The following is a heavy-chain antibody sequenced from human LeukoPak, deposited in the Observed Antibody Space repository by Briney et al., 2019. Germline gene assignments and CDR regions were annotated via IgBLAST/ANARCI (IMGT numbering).Heavy chain of an antibody. J-gene: IGHJ4*02. CDR2: TSYHGTNK. V-gene: IGHV3-30-3*01. CDR1: GFTFSNYA. Sequence: GGSLRLSCAASGFTFSNYAIHWVRQAPGKGLEWVAVTSYHGTNKYYADSVKGRFTISRDNSKNTLYLQMNSLRAEDTAVYYCAKEPERGYSYGFKGYWGQGTLVTVFS. CDR3: AKEPERGYSYGFKGY. D-gene: IGHD5-18*01.